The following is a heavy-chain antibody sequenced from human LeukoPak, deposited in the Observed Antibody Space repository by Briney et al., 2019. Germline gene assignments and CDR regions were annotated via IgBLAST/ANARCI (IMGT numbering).Heavy chain of an antibody. CDR2: ISSNGGST. CDR3: ARDRRRYYGSGSYWADY. CDR1: GFTFSSYA. J-gene: IGHJ4*02. V-gene: IGHV3-64*04. Sequence: GGSLRLSCSASGFTFSSYAMHWVRQAPGKGLEYVSAISSNGGSTYYADSVKGRFTISRDNSKNTLYLQMNSLRAEDTAVYYCARDRRRYYGSGSYWADYWGQGTLVTASS. D-gene: IGHD3-10*01.